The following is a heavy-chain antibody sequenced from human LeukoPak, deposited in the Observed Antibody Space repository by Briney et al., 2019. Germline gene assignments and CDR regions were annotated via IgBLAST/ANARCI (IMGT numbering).Heavy chain of an antibody. D-gene: IGHD2-2*01. V-gene: IGHV1-18*01. CDR3: ARVNGYCTSTSCHDY. CDR2: ISAYNGNS. Sequence: ASVKVSCKASGYTFTNYGISWVRQAPGQGLEWMGWISAYNGNSDYAQKLQGRVTMTTDTSTSTDTSTNTAYMELRSLTSDDTAVYYCARVNGYCTSTSCHDYWGQGTLVTVS. J-gene: IGHJ4*02. CDR1: GYTFTNYG.